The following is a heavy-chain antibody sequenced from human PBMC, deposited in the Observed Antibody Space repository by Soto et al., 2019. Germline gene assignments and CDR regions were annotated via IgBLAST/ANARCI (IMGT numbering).Heavy chain of an antibody. D-gene: IGHD3-10*01. V-gene: IGHV4-59*08. Sequence: SETLSLTCTVSGGSISNYYWSWFRQTPGKGLEWIGYVHDSWGSNYNPSLKSRVAISLDTSKSQFSLKLTSVTATDTAVYYCERQGFGALHGLVDVGGQGTTVTVSS. CDR2: VHDSWGS. CDR1: GGSISNYY. J-gene: IGHJ6*02. CDR3: ERQGFGALHGLVDV.